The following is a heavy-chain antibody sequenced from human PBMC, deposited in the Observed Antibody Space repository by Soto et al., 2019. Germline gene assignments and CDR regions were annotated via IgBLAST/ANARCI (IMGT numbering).Heavy chain of an antibody. CDR2: INHSGST. CDR1: GGSFSGYY. V-gene: IGHV4-34*01. CDR3: ARGSELDTLLYYFDY. Sequence: SETLSLTCAVYGGSFSGYYWSWIRQPPGKGLEWIGEINHSGSTNYNPSLKSRVTISVDTSKNQFSLKLSSVTATDTAVYYCARGSELDTLLYYFDYWGQGTLVTVSS. D-gene: IGHD3-10*01. J-gene: IGHJ4*02.